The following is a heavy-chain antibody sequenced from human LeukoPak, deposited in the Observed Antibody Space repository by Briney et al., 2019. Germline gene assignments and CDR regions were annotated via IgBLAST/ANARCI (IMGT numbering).Heavy chain of an antibody. D-gene: IGHD2-2*01. CDR3: ARHPKVGTLVDY. V-gene: IGHV5-51*01. CDR1: GYSYTSYW. CDR2: IYPGDSDT. J-gene: IGHJ4*02. Sequence: GESLKISRKGSGYSYTSYWIGWVRRMPGKGLEWMGIIYPGDSDTRYSPSFQGQVTNSADKSISTAYLQWSSLKASDTAMYYCARHPKVGTLVDYWGQGTLVTVSS.